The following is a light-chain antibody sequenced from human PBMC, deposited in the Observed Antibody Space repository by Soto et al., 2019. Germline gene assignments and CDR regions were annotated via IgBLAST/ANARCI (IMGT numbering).Light chain of an antibody. V-gene: IGKV1-39*01. CDR2: AAS. CDR3: QQIYSPPRT. J-gene: IGKJ1*01. CDR1: QSISSY. Sequence: DIQMTQSPSSLSASVGDRVTITCRASQSISSYLNWYQQKPGKAPKLLIYAASSLQSGVPSRFSGSGSGTDFTPTISSLKPEDFATYYCQQIYSPPRTFGQGTRVNIK.